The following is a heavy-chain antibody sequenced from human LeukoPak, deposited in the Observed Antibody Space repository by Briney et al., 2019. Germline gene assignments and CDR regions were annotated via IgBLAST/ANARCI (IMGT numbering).Heavy chain of an antibody. J-gene: IGHJ4*02. Sequence: GGSLRLSCAASGFTFSSYAMSWVRQAPGKGLEWVSAISGSGSSTYYADSVKGRFTISRDNSKNTLYLQMNSLRAEDTAVYYCAKGLGIAAAGSSFDYWGQGTLVTVSS. D-gene: IGHD6-13*01. CDR1: GFTFSSYA. V-gene: IGHV3-23*01. CDR2: ISGSGSST. CDR3: AKGLGIAAAGSSFDY.